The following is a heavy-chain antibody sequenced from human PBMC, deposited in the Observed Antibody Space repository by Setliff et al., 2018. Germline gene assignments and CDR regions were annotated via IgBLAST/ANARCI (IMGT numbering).Heavy chain of an antibody. CDR1: GYTFTDYS. Sequence: ASVKVSCKASGYTFTDYSIHWVRQAPGQRLEWMGWINAGNGDTQLSQDFQGRLTITTDTSASTAYMELSSLRPEDTAVYYCAIDSVVRGFINGDSLDYWGQGTLVTVS. D-gene: IGHD3-10*01. V-gene: IGHV1-3*03. CDR2: INAGNGDT. J-gene: IGHJ4*02. CDR3: AIDSVVRGFINGDSLDY.